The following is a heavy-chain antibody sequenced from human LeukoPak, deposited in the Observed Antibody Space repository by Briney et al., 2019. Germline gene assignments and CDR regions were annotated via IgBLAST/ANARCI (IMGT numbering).Heavy chain of an antibody. CDR1: GYTFTSYG. CDR3: ARLRRRQGYCSGGSCPLRAFDI. J-gene: IGHJ3*02. D-gene: IGHD2-15*01. V-gene: IGHV1-18*01. CDR2: ISAYNGNT. Sequence: ASVKVSCKASGYTFTSYGISWVRQAPGQGLEWMGWISAYNGNTNYAQKLQGRVTMTTDTSTSTAYMELRSLRSDDTAVYYCARLRRRQGYCSGGSCPLRAFDIWGQGTMVTVSS.